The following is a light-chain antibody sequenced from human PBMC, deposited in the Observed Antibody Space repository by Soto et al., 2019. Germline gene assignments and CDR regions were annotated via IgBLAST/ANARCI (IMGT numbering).Light chain of an antibody. V-gene: IGKV1-39*01. CDR2: AAS. J-gene: IGKJ1*01. CDR1: QSISNY. Sequence: DIQMTQSPSSLSTSVGDRVTITCRASQSISNYLNWYQQKPGKVPKLLIYAASRLQSGVPSRFSGSGSGTDFTLTISSLQPEDFATYFCQQSYITPWTFGQGTKLEI. CDR3: QQSYITPWT.